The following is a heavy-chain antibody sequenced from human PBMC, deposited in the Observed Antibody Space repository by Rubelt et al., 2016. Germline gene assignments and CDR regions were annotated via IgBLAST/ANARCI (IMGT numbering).Heavy chain of an antibody. Sequence: QVQLQQWGAGLLKPSETLSLTCAVYGGSFSGYYWSWIRQPPGKGLEWIGEINHSGSTNYNPSLKSRVTISVDTSKNQFSPKLSSVTAADTAVYYCARLMAHYDYVWDPNPTFDYWGQGTLVTVSS. V-gene: IGHV4-34*01. CDR3: ARLMAHYDYVWDPNPTFDY. D-gene: IGHD3-16*01. CDR1: GGSFSGYY. CDR2: INHSGST. J-gene: IGHJ4*02.